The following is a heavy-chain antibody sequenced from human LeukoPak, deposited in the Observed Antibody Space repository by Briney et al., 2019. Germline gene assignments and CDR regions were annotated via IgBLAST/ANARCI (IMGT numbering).Heavy chain of an antibody. V-gene: IGHV3-23*01. CDR3: AKYTSGTSYRGLDQ. J-gene: IGHJ4*01. CDR2: IIGSAANT. D-gene: IGHD3-10*01. Sequence: GGSLRICCGGSGFTVSSYAMSWVRQAPGKVLELVSTIIGSAANTYFADSVKGRFTISRDDSKHTVYLQMNSLRAEDTAVYSCAKYTSGTSYRGLDQWGHGTLVTVSS. CDR1: GFTVSSYA.